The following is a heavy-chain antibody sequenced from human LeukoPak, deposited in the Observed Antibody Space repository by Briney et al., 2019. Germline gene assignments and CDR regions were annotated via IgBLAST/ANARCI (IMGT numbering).Heavy chain of an antibody. J-gene: IGHJ4*02. V-gene: IGHV3-7*01. CDR2: IKQDGSEK. D-gene: IGHD7-27*01. Sequence: GGSLRLSCAASGFTFSTYWMSWVRQAPGKGLEWVANIKQDGSEKYYLDSVKGRFTISRDNSKSTLYLQMNSLRVEDTALYYCAKDYRWGFDYWGQGSLVTVSS. CDR1: GFTFSTYW. CDR3: AKDYRWGFDY.